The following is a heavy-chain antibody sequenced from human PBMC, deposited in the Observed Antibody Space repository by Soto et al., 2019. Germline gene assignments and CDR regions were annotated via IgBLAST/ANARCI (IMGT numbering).Heavy chain of an antibody. CDR1: GGSVSSGSYY. CDR3: ARDIHV. D-gene: IGHD2-2*02. Sequence: QVQLQESGPGLVKPSETLSLTCTVSGGSVSSGSYYWSWIRQPPGKGLEWIGYIYYSGSTNYNPSLTSRVTISVDTSKNQFSLKLSSVTAADTAVYYCARDIHVWGQGTLVTVSS. V-gene: IGHV4-61*01. J-gene: IGHJ4*02. CDR2: IYYSGST.